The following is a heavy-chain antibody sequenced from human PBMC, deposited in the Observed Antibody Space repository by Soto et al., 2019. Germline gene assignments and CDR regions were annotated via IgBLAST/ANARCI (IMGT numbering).Heavy chain of an antibody. D-gene: IGHD3-3*01. CDR3: ARDRPIRDFWSGYYMDV. CDR2: IYYSGGT. Sequence: SETLSLTCTVSGGSISSYYWSWIRQPPGKGLEWIGYIYYSGGTNYIPSLKSRVTISVDTSKNQFSLKLSSVTAADTAVYYCARDRPIRDFWSGYYMDVWGKGTTVTVSS. J-gene: IGHJ6*03. V-gene: IGHV4-59*01. CDR1: GGSISSYY.